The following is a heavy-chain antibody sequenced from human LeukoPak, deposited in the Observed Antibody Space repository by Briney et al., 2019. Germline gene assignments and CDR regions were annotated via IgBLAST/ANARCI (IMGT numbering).Heavy chain of an antibody. J-gene: IGHJ3*02. V-gene: IGHV3-23*01. Sequence: GGSLRLSCAASGFTFNSYAMSWVRQAPGKGLEWVSAISGSGGSTYYADSVKGRFTISRDNSKNTLYLQMNSLRAEDTAVYYCAKDDYSGYARGAFDIWGQGTMVTVSS. CDR1: GFTFNSYA. D-gene: IGHD5-12*01. CDR3: AKDDYSGYARGAFDI. CDR2: ISGSGGST.